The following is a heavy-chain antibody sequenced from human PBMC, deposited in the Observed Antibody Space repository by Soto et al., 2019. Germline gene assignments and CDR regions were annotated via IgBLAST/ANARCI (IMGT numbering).Heavy chain of an antibody. CDR1: GFTFSSYA. CDR3: AKCIGYSSSPRGYYYGMDV. J-gene: IGHJ6*02. Sequence: GGSLRLSCAASGFTFSSYAMSWVRQAPGKGLEWVSAISGSGGSTYYADSVKGRFTISRDNSKNTLYLQMNSLRAEDTAVYYCAKCIGYSSSPRGYYYGMDVWGQGTTVTVSS. D-gene: IGHD6-6*01. V-gene: IGHV3-23*01. CDR2: ISGSGGST.